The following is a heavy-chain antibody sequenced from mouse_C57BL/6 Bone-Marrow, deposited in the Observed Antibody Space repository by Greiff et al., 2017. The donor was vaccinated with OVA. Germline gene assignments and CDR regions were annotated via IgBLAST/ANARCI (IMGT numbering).Heavy chain of an antibody. D-gene: IGHD1-1*01. Sequence: QVQLKQPGAELVKPGASVKLSCKASGYTFTSYWMQWVKQRPGQGLEWIGEIDPSDSYTNYNQKFKGKATLTVDTSSSTAYMQLSSLTSEDSAVYYCARGRIYYYGSSYVWFAYWGQGTLVTVSA. CDR3: ARGRIYYYGSSYVWFAY. CDR1: GYTFTSYW. CDR2: IDPSDSYT. V-gene: IGHV1-50*01. J-gene: IGHJ3*01.